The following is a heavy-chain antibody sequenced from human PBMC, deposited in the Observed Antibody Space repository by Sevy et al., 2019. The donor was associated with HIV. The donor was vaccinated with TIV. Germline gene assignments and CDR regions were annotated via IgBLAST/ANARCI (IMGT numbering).Heavy chain of an antibody. J-gene: IGHJ4*02. CDR1: GFTFDDYA. D-gene: IGHD3-22*01. Sequence: SLKISCAASGFTFDDYAMHWVRQAPGKGLEWVSGISWNSGSIGYAGSVKGRFTISRDNAKNSLYLQMNSLRAEDTALYYCAKALDSSGYLVLDYWGQGTLVTVSS. CDR2: ISWNSGSI. V-gene: IGHV3-9*01. CDR3: AKALDSSGYLVLDY.